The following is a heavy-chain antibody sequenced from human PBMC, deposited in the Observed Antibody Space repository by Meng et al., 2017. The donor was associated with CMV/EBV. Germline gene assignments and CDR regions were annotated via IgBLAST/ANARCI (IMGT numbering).Heavy chain of an antibody. V-gene: IGHV3-21*01. CDR3: ARDREDITLDY. D-gene: IGHD2-15*01. CDR2: ISSSSSYI. Sequence: GGSLRLSCAASGFTFNSYSMNWVRQAPGKGLEWVSSISSSSSYIYYADSVKGRFTISRDNAKNSLYLQMNSLRAEDTAVYYCARDREDITLDYWGQGTLVTVSS. CDR1: GFTFNSYS. J-gene: IGHJ4*02.